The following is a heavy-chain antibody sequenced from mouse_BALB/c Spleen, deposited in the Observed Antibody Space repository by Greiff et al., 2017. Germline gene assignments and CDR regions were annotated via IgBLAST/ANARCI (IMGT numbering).Heavy chain of an antibody. J-gene: IGHJ4*01. CDR1: GYTFTSYV. V-gene: IGHV1-14*01. CDR3: ASWGTMITTVTPYYAMDY. CDR2: INPYNDGT. D-gene: IGHD2-4*01. Sequence: EVQLVESGPELVKPGASVKMSCKASGYTFTSYVMHWVKQKPGQGLEWIGYINPYNDGTKYNEKFKGKATLTSDKSSSTAYMELSSLTSEDSAVYYCASWGTMITTVTPYYAMDYWGQGTSVTVSS.